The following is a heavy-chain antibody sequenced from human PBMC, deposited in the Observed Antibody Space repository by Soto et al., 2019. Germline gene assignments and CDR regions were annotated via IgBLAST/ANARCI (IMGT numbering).Heavy chain of an antibody. V-gene: IGHV1-24*01. Sequence: ASVTVSCKVSGYTLTDLSMHWVRQAPGKGLEWMGGFDPEDGETIYAQKFQGRVTMTEDTSTDTAYMELSSLRSEDTAVYYCATGDYYDSSGYYYPPGDYWGQGTLVTVSS. CDR2: FDPEDGET. J-gene: IGHJ4*02. CDR3: ATGDYYDSSGYYYPPGDY. CDR1: GYTLTDLS. D-gene: IGHD3-22*01.